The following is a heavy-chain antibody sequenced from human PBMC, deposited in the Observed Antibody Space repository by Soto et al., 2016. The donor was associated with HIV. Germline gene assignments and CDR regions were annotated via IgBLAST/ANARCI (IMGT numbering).Heavy chain of an antibody. CDR2: IKTKAEGGTT. J-gene: IGHJ3*02. Sequence: EVQLVESGGGMVKPGGSLRLSCAASGLTFSTAWMSWVRQVPGKGLEWVGRIKTKAEGGTTDYSAPVKGRFTISRDDYKKHVFNLQLNSLETDDTGVYFCVTPYGTVSFDIVGQGTSGHRLF. D-gene: IGHD1-1*01. CDR3: VTPYGTVSFDI. V-gene: IGHV3-15*01. CDR1: GLTFSTAW.